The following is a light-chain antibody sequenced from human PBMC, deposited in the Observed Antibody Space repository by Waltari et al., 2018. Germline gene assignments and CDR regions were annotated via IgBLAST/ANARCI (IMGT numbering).Light chain of an antibody. CDR2: EVS. CDR1: SSDVGRYNR. J-gene: IGLJ1*01. Sequence: QSALTQPPSVSGSPGQSVPISCPGTSSDVGRYNRVSWYQPPPGTAPKLRIYEVSNRPSGVPDRFSGSKSGNTASLTISGLQAEDEADYYCSSYTSSSTYVFGTGTKVTVL. CDR3: SSYTSSSTYV. V-gene: IGLV2-18*02.